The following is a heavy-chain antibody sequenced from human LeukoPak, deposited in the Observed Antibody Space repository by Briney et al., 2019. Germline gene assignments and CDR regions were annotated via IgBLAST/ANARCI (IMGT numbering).Heavy chain of an antibody. J-gene: IGHJ4*02. CDR2: IYYSGST. CDR1: GGSISSGGYY. CDR3: ARVLAARPRTHLIDY. Sequence: PSETLSLTCTVSGGSISSGGYYWSWIRQHPGKGLEWIGYIYYSGSTYYNPSLKSRVTISVDTSKNQFSLKLSSVTAADTAVYYCARVLAARPRTHLIDYWGQGTLVTVSS. D-gene: IGHD6-6*01. V-gene: IGHV4-31*03.